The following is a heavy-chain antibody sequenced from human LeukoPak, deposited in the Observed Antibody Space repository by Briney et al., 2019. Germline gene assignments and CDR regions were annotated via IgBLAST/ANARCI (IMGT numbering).Heavy chain of an antibody. V-gene: IGHV3-30*03. CDR3: ARGNQWLIDY. D-gene: IGHD6-19*01. Sequence: GTSLRLSYAASGFTFSSYGMHWVRQAPGKGLEWVSLISHDGGDERYADSVKGRFTISRDNSKSTLYLQMNSLRVEDTAVYYCARGNQWLIDYWGQGTQVTVSS. J-gene: IGHJ4*02. CDR2: ISHDGGDE. CDR1: GFTFSSYG.